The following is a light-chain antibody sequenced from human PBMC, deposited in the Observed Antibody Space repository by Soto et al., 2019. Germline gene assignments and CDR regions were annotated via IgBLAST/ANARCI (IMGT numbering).Light chain of an antibody. Sequence: DIQMTQSPSSVSASVGDRVTITCRASHDISTWLAWYQQKPGKAPNLLIYATSSLHIGVPSRFSGRGSGTDFILTISSLQPEDFATYYCQQPNSFPFTFGPGTKVDIK. CDR1: HDISTW. CDR3: QQPNSFPFT. CDR2: ATS. J-gene: IGKJ3*01. V-gene: IGKV1-12*01.